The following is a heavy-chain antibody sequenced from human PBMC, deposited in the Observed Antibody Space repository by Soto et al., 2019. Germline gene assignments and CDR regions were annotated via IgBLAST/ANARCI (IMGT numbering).Heavy chain of an antibody. CDR3: ARGQLYYNDISGRPLNAFDV. Sequence: PGGSLRLSCAASGFTFSSYSMNWVRQAPGKGLEWVSSISSSSSYIYYADSVKGRFTISRDNAKNSLYLQMNSLRAEDTAVYYCARGQLYYNDISGRPLNAFDVWGQGTMVTVSS. CDR2: ISSSSSYI. J-gene: IGHJ3*01. V-gene: IGHV3-21*01. D-gene: IGHD3-22*01. CDR1: GFTFSSYS.